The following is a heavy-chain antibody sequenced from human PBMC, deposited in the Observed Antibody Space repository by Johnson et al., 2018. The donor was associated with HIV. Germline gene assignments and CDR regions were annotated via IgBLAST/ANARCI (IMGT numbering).Heavy chain of an antibody. Sequence: QVQLVESGGGVVHPGRSLRLSCAASGFTFSSYAMHWVRQAPGKGLEWVAVISYDGSNKYYADSVKGRFTISRDNSKNTLYLQMNSLRAGDTAVYYCSRLPTGYSRDGFDIWGQGTMVTVSS. V-gene: IGHV3-30*04. D-gene: IGHD5-18*01. J-gene: IGHJ3*02. CDR1: GFTFSSYA. CDR3: SRLPTGYSRDGFDI. CDR2: ISYDGSNK.